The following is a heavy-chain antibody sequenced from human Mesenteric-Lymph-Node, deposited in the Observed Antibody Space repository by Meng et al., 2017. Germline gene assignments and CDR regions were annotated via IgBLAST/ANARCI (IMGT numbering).Heavy chain of an antibody. D-gene: IGHD2-15*01. CDR3: ARGPNKDRAPTEDFDY. CDR1: GYTFTGYY. Sequence: QVQVVQSGAEVKKPGASGKVSCKASGYTFTGYYMHWVRQAPGQGLEWMGWINPNSGGTNYAQKFQGRVTMTRDTSISTAYMELSRLRSDDTAVYYCARGPNKDRAPTEDFDYWGQGTLVTVSS. J-gene: IGHJ4*02. V-gene: IGHV1-2*02. CDR2: INPNSGGT.